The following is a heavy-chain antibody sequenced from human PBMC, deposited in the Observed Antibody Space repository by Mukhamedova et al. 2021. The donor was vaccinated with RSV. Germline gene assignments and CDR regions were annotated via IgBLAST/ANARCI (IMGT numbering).Heavy chain of an antibody. CDR2: ISHDGSNT. CDR3: AGPSGRLINFFYGLTV. J-gene: IGHJ6*02. Sequence: NFVMHWVRQAPGKGLEWLAVISHDGSNTYHADSVKGRFSISRDNSKNTLYLQMDSLRAEDMAVYYCAGPSGRLINFFYGLTVWG. CDR1: NFV. V-gene: IGHV3-30*04. D-gene: IGHD1-26*01.